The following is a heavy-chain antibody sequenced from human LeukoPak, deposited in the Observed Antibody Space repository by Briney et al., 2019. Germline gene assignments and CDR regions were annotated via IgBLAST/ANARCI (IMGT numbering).Heavy chain of an antibody. CDR2: IWYDGSNK. J-gene: IGHJ4*02. Sequence: GGSLRLSCAASGFTFSSYGMHWVRQAPGKGLEWVAVIWYDGSNKYYADPVKGRFTISRDNSKNTLYLQMNSLRVEDTAVYFCAKRGIVIRAVIIIGFHKEAYYFDYWGQGILVTVSS. V-gene: IGHV3-33*06. CDR1: GFTFSSYG. D-gene: IGHD3-10*01. CDR3: AKRGIVIRAVIIIGFHKEAYYFDY.